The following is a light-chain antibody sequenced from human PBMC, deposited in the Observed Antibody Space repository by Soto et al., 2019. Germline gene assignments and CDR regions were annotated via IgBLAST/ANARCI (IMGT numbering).Light chain of an antibody. CDR1: QSISNY. J-gene: IGKJ4*01. CDR3: QQSYETPLS. Sequence: DIHLTQSPSSLSASVGDRVTLTCRASQSISNYLIWYQQKPGKAPKLLIYDATRLQRGVPSRFSGRGSGTDFALTISSLQVEDVASYYCQQSYETPLSFGGGTKVEIK. V-gene: IGKV1-39*01. CDR2: DAT.